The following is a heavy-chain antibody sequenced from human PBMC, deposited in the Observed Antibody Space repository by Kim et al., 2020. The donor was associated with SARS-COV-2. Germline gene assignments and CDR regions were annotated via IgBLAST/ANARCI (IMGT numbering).Heavy chain of an antibody. D-gene: IGHD5-18*01. CDR3: ARSPVGETWIQLWFYLDY. J-gene: IGHJ4*02. V-gene: IGHV1-69*01. Sequence: QGRVTITADESTSTAYMELSSLRSEDTAVYYCARSPVGETWIQLWFYLDYWGQGTLVTVSS.